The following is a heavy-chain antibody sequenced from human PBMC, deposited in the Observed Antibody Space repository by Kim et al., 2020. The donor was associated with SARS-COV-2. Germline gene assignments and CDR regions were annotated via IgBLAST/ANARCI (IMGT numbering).Heavy chain of an antibody. CDR2: ISYDGSNK. V-gene: IGHV3-30*04. D-gene: IGHD5-18*01. Sequence: GGSLRLSCAASGFTFSSYAMHWVRQAPGKGLEWVAVISYDGSNKYYADSVKGRFTISRDNSKNTLYLQMNSLRAEDTAVYYCAREDTAIREGLYYFDYWGQRTLVTVSS. CDR3: AREDTAIREGLYYFDY. J-gene: IGHJ4*02. CDR1: GFTFSSYA.